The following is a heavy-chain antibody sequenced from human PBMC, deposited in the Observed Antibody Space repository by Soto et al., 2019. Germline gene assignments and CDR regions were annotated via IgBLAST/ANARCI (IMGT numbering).Heavy chain of an antibody. CDR2: ISSSSSYI. Sequence: GGSLRLSCAASGFTFSSYSMNWVRQAPGKGLEWVSSISSSSSYIYYADSVKGRFTISRDNAKNSLYLQMNSLRAEDTAVYYCARSVVVVAATPIGWFXPWGQGTLVTVSS. J-gene: IGHJ5*02. CDR3: ARSVVVVAATPIGWFXP. CDR1: GFTFSSYS. D-gene: IGHD2-15*01. V-gene: IGHV3-21*01.